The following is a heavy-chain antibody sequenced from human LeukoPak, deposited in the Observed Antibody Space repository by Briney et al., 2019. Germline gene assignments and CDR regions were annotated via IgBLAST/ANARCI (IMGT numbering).Heavy chain of an antibody. Sequence: PGGSLRLSCAASGFTFSSYSMNCVRQAPGKRLEWVSYISSISSTIYYADSVKGRFTISRNNAKNSLYLLMNSLISEATAVYYVARETSGSYYPVDYWGQGTLVTVSS. CDR3: ARETSGSYYPVDY. J-gene: IGHJ4*02. CDR1: GFTFSSYS. V-gene: IGHV3-48*01. D-gene: IGHD1-26*01. CDR2: ISSISSTI.